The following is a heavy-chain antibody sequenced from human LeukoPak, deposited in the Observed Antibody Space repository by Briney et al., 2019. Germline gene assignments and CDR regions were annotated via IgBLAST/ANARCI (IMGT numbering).Heavy chain of an antibody. Sequence: ASVKVSCKASGYTFTSYGISWVRQAPGQGLEWMGWISAYNGNTNYAQKLQGRVTMTTDTSTSTAYMELRSLRSDDTAVYYCARQYYSDSSGFYIPEDAIDIWGQGTMVTVSP. J-gene: IGHJ3*02. D-gene: IGHD3-22*01. V-gene: IGHV1-18*01. CDR3: ARQYYSDSSGFYIPEDAIDI. CDR1: GYTFTSYG. CDR2: ISAYNGNT.